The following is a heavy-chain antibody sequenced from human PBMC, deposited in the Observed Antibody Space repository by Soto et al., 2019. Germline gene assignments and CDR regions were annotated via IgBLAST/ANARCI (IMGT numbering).Heavy chain of an antibody. Sequence: SETLSLPCTVSAGSISRYFYISVRQPPGKGLEWIESVYYTGPPDYNPSLKSRVTISVDTSKTQFSLNLRSVTAADTAVYYCARGLASVPRAFEYWGRVPMGAFCS. CDR2: VYYTGPP. CDR3: ARGLASVPRAFEY. V-gene: IGHV4-59*01. CDR1: AGSISRYF. D-gene: IGHD6-13*01. J-gene: IGHJ4*02.